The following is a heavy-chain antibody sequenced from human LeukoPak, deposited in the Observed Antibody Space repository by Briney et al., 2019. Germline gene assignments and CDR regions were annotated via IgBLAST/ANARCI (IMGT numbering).Heavy chain of an antibody. V-gene: IGHV5-51*01. CDR2: IYPGGSDT. J-gene: IGHJ4*02. CDR3: ATPRGEDYYDSSDGEYYFDY. Sequence: RGEALKISCKGSGYSFTSYWIGWVRQMPGKGLEGMGIIYPGGSDTRYSPSSQGQLTISADNSISTAYPKCSSLKASDTAMYYCATPRGEDYYDSSDGEYYFDYWGQGTLVTVSS. CDR1: GYSFTSYW. D-gene: IGHD3-22*01.